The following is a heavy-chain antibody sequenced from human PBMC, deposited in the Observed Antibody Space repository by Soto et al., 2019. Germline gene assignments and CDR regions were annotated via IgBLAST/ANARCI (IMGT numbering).Heavy chain of an antibody. CDR1: GDSVSSNNAA. CDR3: ARTNGYLDY. CDR2: TYCRSKWYH. D-gene: IGHD4-17*01. Sequence: SQTRALPCAISGDSVSSNNAACHFIRPSPSRGLELLGRTYCRSKWYHEYAVSVKGRITINPDTSKNQFSLQLNSVTPEDAAVYYCARTNGYLDYWGQGTLVTVSS. J-gene: IGHJ4*02. V-gene: IGHV6-1*01.